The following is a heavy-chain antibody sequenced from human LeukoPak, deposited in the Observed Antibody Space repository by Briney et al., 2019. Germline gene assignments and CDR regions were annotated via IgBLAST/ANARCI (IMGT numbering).Heavy chain of an antibody. CDR2: ISAYNGNT. Sequence: ASVKVSCKASGYTFTSYGISWVRQAPGQGLEWMGWISAYNGNTNYAQKLQGRDTMTTDTSTSTAYMELRSLRSDDTAVYYCARDFYDSSGYWFDPWGQGTLVTVSS. J-gene: IGHJ5*02. CDR1: GYTFTSYG. V-gene: IGHV1-18*01. CDR3: ARDFYDSSGYWFDP. D-gene: IGHD3-22*01.